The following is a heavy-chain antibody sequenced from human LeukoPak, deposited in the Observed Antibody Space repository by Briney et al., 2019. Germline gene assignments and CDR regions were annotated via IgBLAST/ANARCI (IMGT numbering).Heavy chain of an antibody. CDR3: ARAGCDSSGCFDH. Sequence: TGGSLRLSCAASGFTFSSYAVHWVRQAPGKGLEWVAVISYDGSNKYYADSVKGRFTVSRDNSKNTLYLQMNSLRAEDTAVYYCARAGCDSSGCFDHWGQGTLVTVSS. V-gene: IGHV3-30*14. CDR1: GFTFSSYA. J-gene: IGHJ5*02. CDR2: ISYDGSNK. D-gene: IGHD3-22*01.